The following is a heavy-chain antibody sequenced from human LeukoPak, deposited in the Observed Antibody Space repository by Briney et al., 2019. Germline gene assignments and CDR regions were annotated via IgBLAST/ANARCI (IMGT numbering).Heavy chain of an antibody. CDR2: ISGSGTTI. V-gene: IGHV3-11*01. CDR3: VRLVRGATFDP. J-gene: IGHJ5*02. CDR1: GFKFTTYY. Sequence: GGSLRPSCAASGFKFTTYYMTWIRQAPGKGLEWLSSISGSGTTIDYADSVKGRFTISRDNAKTSLYLQMNNLTAEDTAVYYCVRLVRGATFDPWGQGALVAVSS. D-gene: IGHD3-10*01.